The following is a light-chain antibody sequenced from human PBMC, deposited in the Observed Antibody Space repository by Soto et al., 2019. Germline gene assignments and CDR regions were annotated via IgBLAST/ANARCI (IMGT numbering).Light chain of an antibody. V-gene: IGLV3-21*02. J-gene: IGLJ1*01. CDR1: NIGSKS. CDR2: DDS. CDR3: LVWDSRSEHYV. Sequence: SYGLTQSPSVSVAPGQTVSITCGGYNIGSKSVHWYQQKPGQAPVLVVYDDSDRRSGIPERFSGSNSGNTATLTITRVEAGDEADYHCLVWDSRSEHYVFGTGTKV.